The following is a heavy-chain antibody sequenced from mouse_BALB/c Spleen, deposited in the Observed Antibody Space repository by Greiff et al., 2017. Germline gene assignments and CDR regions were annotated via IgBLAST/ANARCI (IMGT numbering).Heavy chain of an antibody. CDR3: SRWGLRLHYYAMDY. V-gene: IGHV1-85*01. Sequence: QVQLKQSGAELVKPGASVKLSCKASGYTFTSYDINWVRQRPEQGLEGIGWIFPGDGSTKYNEKFKGKATLTTDKSSSTAYMQLSRLTSEDSAVYFCSRWGLRLHYYAMDYWGQGTSVTVSS. CDR1: GYTFTSYD. J-gene: IGHJ4*01. CDR2: IFPGDGST. D-gene: IGHD1-2*01.